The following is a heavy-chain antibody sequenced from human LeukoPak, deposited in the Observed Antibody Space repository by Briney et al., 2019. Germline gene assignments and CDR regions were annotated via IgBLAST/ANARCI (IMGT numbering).Heavy chain of an antibody. J-gene: IGHJ5*02. V-gene: IGHV4-59*13. CDR2: IYYSGST. Sequence: PSEPRSLTCTVSGGSISSYYWSWIRHPPGKGREGIGYIYYSGSTNNKPPLKSRVTISVDTSKKQFSLKLAAVTAADTAVYYCARGRYSKAYAADWFDPWGQGTLVTVSS. CDR1: GGSISSYY. D-gene: IGHD6-25*01. CDR3: ARGRYSKAYAADWFDP.